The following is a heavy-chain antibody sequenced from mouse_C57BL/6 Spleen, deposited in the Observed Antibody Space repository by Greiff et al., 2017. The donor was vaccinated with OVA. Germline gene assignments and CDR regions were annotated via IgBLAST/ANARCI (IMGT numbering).Heavy chain of an antibody. J-gene: IGHJ3*01. D-gene: IGHD1-1*01. V-gene: IGHV1-26*01. CDR3: ARRGITTVDWLAY. CDR1: GYTFTDYY. CDR2: INPNNGGT. Sequence: EVQLLQSGPELVKPGASVKISCKASGYTFTDYYMNWVKQSHGKSLEWIGDINPNNGGTSYNQKFKGKATLTVDKSSSTVYMELRSLTTEDYAVYYSARRGITTVDWLAYWGQGTLVTVSA.